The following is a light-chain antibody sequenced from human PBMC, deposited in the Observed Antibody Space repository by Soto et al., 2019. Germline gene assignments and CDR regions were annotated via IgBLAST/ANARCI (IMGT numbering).Light chain of an antibody. CDR2: DAS. V-gene: IGKV3D-20*02. CDR1: QSVNNNY. J-gene: IGKJ1*01. CDR3: QQRSIWTRT. Sequence: PGERSTLSCGASQSVNNNYLAWYQQKPGLAPRLLIYDASRRATGIPDRFSCIGSGTAFTLTTSSLEPEDFAVYYCQQRSIWTRTFGQGTKVDIK.